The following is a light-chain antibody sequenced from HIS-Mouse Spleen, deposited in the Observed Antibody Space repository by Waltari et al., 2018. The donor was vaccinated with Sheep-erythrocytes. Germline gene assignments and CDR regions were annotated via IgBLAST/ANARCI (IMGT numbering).Light chain of an antibody. CDR2: DAS. V-gene: IGKV3-11*01. CDR1: HSVSSY. J-gene: IGKJ2*01. CDR3: QQRSNWYT. Sequence: EIVLTQSPATLSLSPGERATLSFRASHSVSSYLAGYQQKPGQAPRLLIYDASNRATGIPARFSGSGSGTDFTLTISSLEPEDFAVYYCQQRSNWYTFGQGTKLEIK.